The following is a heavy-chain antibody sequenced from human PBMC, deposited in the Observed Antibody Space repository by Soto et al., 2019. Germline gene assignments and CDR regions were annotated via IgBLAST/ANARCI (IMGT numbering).Heavy chain of an antibody. V-gene: IGHV4-39*01. CDR2: IYYTGDT. CDR3: ARRTVTADFDY. CDR1: GDSISSSSYY. J-gene: IGHJ4*02. Sequence: SETLSLTCTVSGDSISSSSYYWGWIRQPPEKGLEWIGTIYYTGDTYYNPSLKSRVTISGDTSKNQFSLKLSSVTAADTAVYFCARRTVTADFDYWGQGTLVTVSS. D-gene: IGHD2-21*02.